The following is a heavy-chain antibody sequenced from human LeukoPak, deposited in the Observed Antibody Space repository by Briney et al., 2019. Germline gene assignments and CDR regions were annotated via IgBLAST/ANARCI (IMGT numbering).Heavy chain of an antibody. CDR3: AKERDLEIAVAGTIFDY. V-gene: IGHV3-66*01. Sequence: GGSLRLSCAASGFTVRTYYMAWVRQAPGKGLEWVSVIYSGGDTYYADSVKGRFTISRDDSKNMIYLEMSTLKAEDTAVYYCAKERDLEIAVAGTIFDYWGQGTLVTVSS. CDR1: GFTVRTYY. CDR2: IYSGGDT. J-gene: IGHJ4*02. D-gene: IGHD6-19*01.